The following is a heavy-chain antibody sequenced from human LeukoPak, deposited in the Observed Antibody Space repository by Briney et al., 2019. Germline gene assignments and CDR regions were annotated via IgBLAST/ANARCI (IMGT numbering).Heavy chain of an antibody. V-gene: IGHV3-30-3*01. CDR1: GFTFSSYA. CDR2: ILYDGSNK. Sequence: GGSLRLSCAASGFTFSSYAMHWVRQAPGKGLEWVAVILYDGSNKYYADSVKGRFTISRDNSKNTLYLQMNSLRAEDTAVYYCARDLAVAAAFDYWGQGTLVTVSS. J-gene: IGHJ4*02. CDR3: ARDLAVAAAFDY. D-gene: IGHD6-19*01.